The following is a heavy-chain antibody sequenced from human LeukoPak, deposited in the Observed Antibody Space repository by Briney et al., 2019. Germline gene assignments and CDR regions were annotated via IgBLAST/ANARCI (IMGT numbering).Heavy chain of an antibody. Sequence: GGSLRLSCAASGFTFSSYAMSWVRQAPGKGLEWVSAISGSGGSTYYADSVKGRFTISRDNSKNTLYLQMNSLRAEDTAVYYCAKRGYYYDSSGYYYFDYWGQGTLVTVSS. CDR2: ISGSGGST. J-gene: IGHJ4*02. CDR1: GFTFSSYA. D-gene: IGHD3-22*01. CDR3: AKRGYYYDSSGYYYFDY. V-gene: IGHV3-23*01.